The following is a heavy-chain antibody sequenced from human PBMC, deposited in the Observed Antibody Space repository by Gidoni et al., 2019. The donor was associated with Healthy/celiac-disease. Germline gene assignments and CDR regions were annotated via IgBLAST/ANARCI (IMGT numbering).Heavy chain of an antibody. Sequence: GLEWIGEINHSGSTNYNPSLKSRVTISVDTSKNQFSLKLRSVTAADTAVYYCARGQGYYYGSGSYWGYWGQGTLVTVSS. V-gene: IGHV4-34*01. D-gene: IGHD3-10*01. CDR3: ARGQGYYYGSGSYWGY. CDR2: INHSGST. J-gene: IGHJ4*02.